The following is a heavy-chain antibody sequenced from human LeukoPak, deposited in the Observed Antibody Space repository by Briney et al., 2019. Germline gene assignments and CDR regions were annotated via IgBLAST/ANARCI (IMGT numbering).Heavy chain of an antibody. V-gene: IGHV7-4-1*02. J-gene: IGHJ4*02. D-gene: IGHD5-18*01. CDR2: INTNTGNP. CDR3: ARERGYSYGSLYY. CDR1: GYTFTSYD. Sequence: ASVKVSCKASGYTFTSYDINWVRQAPGQGLEWMGLINTNTGNPTYAQGFTGRSVFSLDTSVSTAYLQISSLKAEDTAAYYCARERGYSYGSLYYWGQGTLVTVSS.